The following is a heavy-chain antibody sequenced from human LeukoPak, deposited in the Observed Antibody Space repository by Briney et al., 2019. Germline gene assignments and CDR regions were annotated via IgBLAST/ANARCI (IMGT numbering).Heavy chain of an antibody. Sequence: GGSLKISCKGSGYSFTSYWIGWVRQMPGKGLEWMGIIYPGDSDTRYSPSFQGQVTISADKSISTAYLQWSSLKASDTAMYYCARLSGYDYYYYYYMDVWGKGTTVTVPS. CDR2: IYPGDSDT. V-gene: IGHV5-51*01. CDR3: ARLSGYDYYYYYYMDV. D-gene: IGHD1-1*01. J-gene: IGHJ6*03. CDR1: GYSFTSYW.